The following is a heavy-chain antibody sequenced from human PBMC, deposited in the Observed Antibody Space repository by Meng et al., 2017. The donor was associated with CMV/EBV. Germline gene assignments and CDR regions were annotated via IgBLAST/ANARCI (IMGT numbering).Heavy chain of an antibody. CDR2: ISGDGRST. Sequence: GGSLRLSCAASGFTFDNYWMHWVRQAPGKGLVWVSRISGDGRSTTYADSVKGRFTTSRDNAKNTLYLQMNSLRAEDTAVYYCARGIVLIPAGVRDCWGQGTRVTVSS. V-gene: IGHV3-74*01. D-gene: IGHD2-2*01. J-gene: IGHJ4*02. CDR3: ARGIVLIPAGVRDC. CDR1: GFTFDNYW.